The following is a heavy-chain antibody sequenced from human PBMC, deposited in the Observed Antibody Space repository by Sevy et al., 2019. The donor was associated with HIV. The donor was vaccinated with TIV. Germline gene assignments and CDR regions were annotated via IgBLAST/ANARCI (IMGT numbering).Heavy chain of an antibody. D-gene: IGHD2-21*01. CDR1: GYTFTHYD. CDR3: ARLASCGGDCYYLAD. V-gene: IGHV1-8*01. CDR2: LNPTSDHT. J-gene: IGHJ4*02. Sequence: ASVKVSCKASGYTFTHYDINWVRQASGQGLEWMGGLNPTSDHTGYGQKLQGRVTMTKDTSISTAYMELSGLRSEDTAIYYCARLASCGGDCYYLADWGQGTQVTVSS.